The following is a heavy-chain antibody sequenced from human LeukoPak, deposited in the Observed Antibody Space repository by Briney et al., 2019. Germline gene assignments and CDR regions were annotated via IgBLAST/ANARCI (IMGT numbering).Heavy chain of an antibody. J-gene: IGHJ4*02. CDR1: GFTVSSNY. Sequence: GGSLRLSCAASGFTVSSNYMSWVRQAPGKGLEWVSVIYSGGTIYYADSVKGRFTISRDNSKNTLYLQMNSLRAEDTAVHYCARSWGSGFDYWGQGTLVTVSS. CDR3: ARSWGSGFDY. CDR2: IYSGGTI. D-gene: IGHD2-15*01. V-gene: IGHV3-66*01.